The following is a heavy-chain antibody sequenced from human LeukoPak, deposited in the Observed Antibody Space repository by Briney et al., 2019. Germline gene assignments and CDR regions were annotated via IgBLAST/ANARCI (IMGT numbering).Heavy chain of an antibody. CDR1: GYTFTRYG. CDR3: ARSNTMVRGVIIRGWFDP. J-gene: IGHJ5*02. V-gene: IGHV1-18*01. Sequence: ASVKVSCMASGYTFTRYGISWVRQAPGQGLEWMGWISGYNGNTNYVQKLQGRVTMTTDTSTSTAYMELRSLRSDDTAVYYCARSNTMVRGVIIRGWFDPWGQGTLVTVSS. D-gene: IGHD3-10*01. CDR2: ISGYNGNT.